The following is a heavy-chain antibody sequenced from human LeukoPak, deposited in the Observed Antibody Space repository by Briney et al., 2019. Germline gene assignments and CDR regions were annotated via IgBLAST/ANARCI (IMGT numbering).Heavy chain of an antibody. D-gene: IGHD2-2*01. Sequence: ASVKVSCKASSYTFTSYGISWVRQAPGQGLEWMGWISAYNGNTNYAQKLQGRVTMTTDTSTSTAYMELRSLRSDDTAVYYCAREYDCSSTSCYFNWFDPWGQGTLVTVSS. CDR2: ISAYNGNT. CDR1: SYTFTSYG. CDR3: AREYDCSSTSCYFNWFDP. V-gene: IGHV1-18*01. J-gene: IGHJ5*02.